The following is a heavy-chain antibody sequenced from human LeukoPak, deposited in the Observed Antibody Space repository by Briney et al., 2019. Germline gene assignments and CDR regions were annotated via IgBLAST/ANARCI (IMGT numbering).Heavy chain of an antibody. CDR1: GGSISSYY. Sequence: PSETLSLTCTVSGGSISSYYWSWIRQPAGKGLEWIGRIYTSGSTNYNPSLKSRVTMSVDTSKNQFSLKLSSVTAADTAVYYCASGNYYDSSGYYYEVPHDYWGQGTLVTVSS. CDR3: ASGNYYDSSGYYYEVPHDY. CDR2: IYTSGST. J-gene: IGHJ4*02. D-gene: IGHD3-22*01. V-gene: IGHV4-4*07.